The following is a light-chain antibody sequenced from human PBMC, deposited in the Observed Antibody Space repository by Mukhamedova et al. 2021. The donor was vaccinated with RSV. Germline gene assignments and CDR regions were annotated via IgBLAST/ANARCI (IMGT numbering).Light chain of an antibody. CDR3: QQSYSTPRS. CDR1: QSISSY. J-gene: IGKJ2*03. CDR2: AAS. V-gene: IGKV1-39*01. Sequence: QSISSYLNWYQQKPGKAPMLLIYAASSLQSVVPSRFIGSGSGTDFPLTISSLQPEDFATYYCQQSYSTPRSFCQGTKLEIK.